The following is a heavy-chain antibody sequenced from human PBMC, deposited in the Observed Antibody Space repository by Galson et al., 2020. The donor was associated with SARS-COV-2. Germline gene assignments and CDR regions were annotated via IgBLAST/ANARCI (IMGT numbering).Heavy chain of an antibody. CDR2: IYWDDDK. CDR3: AHTRRITMIVVVTPAFDI. V-gene: IGHV2-5*02. CDR1: GFSLSTSGVG. D-gene: IGHD3-22*01. J-gene: IGHJ3*02. Sequence: SGPTLVKPTQTLTLTCTFSGFSLSTSGVGVGWIRQPPGKALEWLALIYWDDDKRYSPSLKSRLTITKDTSKNQVVLTMTNMEPVDTATYYCAHTRRITMIVVVTPAFDIWGKGTMVTVSS.